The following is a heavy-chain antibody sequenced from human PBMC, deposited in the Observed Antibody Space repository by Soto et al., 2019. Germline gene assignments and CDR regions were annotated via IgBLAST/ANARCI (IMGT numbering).Heavy chain of an antibody. CDR1: GGSFSGCC. CDR2: INHSGST. J-gene: IGHJ5*02. V-gene: IGHV4-34*01. D-gene: IGHD3-9*01. Sequence: SETLSLTSAFYGGSFSGCCWSWFLLPPGKGQEWIGEINHSGSTNYNPSLKSRVTISVNTSKNQFSLKLTSVTAADTAVYYCARGVLTGYFNWFDPWSQGTLVTVS. CDR3: ARGVLTGYFNWFDP.